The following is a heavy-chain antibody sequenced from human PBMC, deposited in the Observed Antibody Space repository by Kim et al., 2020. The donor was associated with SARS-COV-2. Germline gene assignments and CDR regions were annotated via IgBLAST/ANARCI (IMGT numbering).Heavy chain of an antibody. CDR1: GGSISSNDYY. Sequence: SETLSLTCTVSGGSISSNDYYWDWIRQPPGKGLEWIGSISYSGRTYYNPSLKSRVTISVDTSKNQISLKLSSVTAADTGVYYCARGIFGVVIIPYYYYYMAVWGKGTTATVSS. J-gene: IGHJ6*03. CDR2: ISYSGRT. D-gene: IGHD3-3*01. V-gene: IGHV4-39*01. CDR3: ARGIFGVVIIPYYYYYMAV.